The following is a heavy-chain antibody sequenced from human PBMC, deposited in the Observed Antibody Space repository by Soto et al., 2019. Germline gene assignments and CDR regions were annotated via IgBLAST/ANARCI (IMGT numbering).Heavy chain of an antibody. CDR2: IFYSGST. J-gene: IGHJ4*02. Sequence: SETLSLTCTVSGGSFSSSNYYWGWIRQPPGKGLEYIGNIFYSGSTHYAPSLKSRLTMSVDTSKSQFSLNLNSVTAADTAVYYCARHAVGSTYESWGQGTLVTVSS. CDR3: ARHAVGSTYES. D-gene: IGHD3-3*01. V-gene: IGHV4-39*01. CDR1: GGSFSSSNYY.